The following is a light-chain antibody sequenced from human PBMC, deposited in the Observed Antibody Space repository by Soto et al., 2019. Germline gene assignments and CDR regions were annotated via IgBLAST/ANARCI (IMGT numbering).Light chain of an antibody. V-gene: IGLV1-40*01. CDR1: SSNIGAXYA. CDR2: DDD. J-gene: IGLJ2*01. Sequence: QSVLTQPPSVSGAPGQSVTISCTGSSSNIGAXYAVHWYQHXXLXAPKXLIYDDDNRPSGVSARFSGSKSGTSASLAITGXXXXXEAXYYCQSYDSXXXXSXXFGGXTKLTVL. CDR3: QSYDSXXXXSXX.